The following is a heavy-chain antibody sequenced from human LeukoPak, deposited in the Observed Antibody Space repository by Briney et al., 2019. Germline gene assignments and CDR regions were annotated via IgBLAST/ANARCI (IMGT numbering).Heavy chain of an antibody. V-gene: IGHV3-21*01. CDR3: AAGGGLTWFGGGTEFDY. CDR1: GFTFSSYS. J-gene: IGHJ4*02. Sequence: GGSLRLSCAASGFTFSSYSMNWVRQAPGKGLEWVSSISSSSSYIYYADSVKGRFTISRDNAKNSLYLQMNSLKADDTAVYYCAAGGGLTWFGGGTEFDYWGQGTLVTVSS. CDR2: ISSSSSYI. D-gene: IGHD3-10*01.